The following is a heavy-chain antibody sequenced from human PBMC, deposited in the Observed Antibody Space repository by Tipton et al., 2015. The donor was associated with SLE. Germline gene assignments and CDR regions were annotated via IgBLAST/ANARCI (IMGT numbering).Heavy chain of an antibody. Sequence: SLRLSCAASGFTFSSYEMNWVRQAPGKGLEWVSYISSSGSTIYYADSVKGRFTISRDNAKNSLYLQMNSLKTEDTAVYYCTTDRGHGSSHYWGQGTLVTVSS. CDR1: GFTFSSYE. V-gene: IGHV3-48*03. D-gene: IGHD6-13*01. J-gene: IGHJ4*02. CDR2: ISSSGSTI. CDR3: TTDRGHGSSHY.